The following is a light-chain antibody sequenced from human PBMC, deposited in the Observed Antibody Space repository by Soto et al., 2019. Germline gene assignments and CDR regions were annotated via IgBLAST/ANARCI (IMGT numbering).Light chain of an antibody. J-gene: IGLJ3*02. Sequence: QSALTQPASLSGSPGQSITISCTGTSSDIGSYNYVSWYQQHPGKAPKLMIFDVSYRPLGISDRFSGSKSGNTASLTISGLQPEDEADYYCSSYGGSSTLFGGGTKVTVL. V-gene: IGLV2-14*03. CDR2: DVS. CDR1: SSDIGSYNY. CDR3: SSYGGSSTL.